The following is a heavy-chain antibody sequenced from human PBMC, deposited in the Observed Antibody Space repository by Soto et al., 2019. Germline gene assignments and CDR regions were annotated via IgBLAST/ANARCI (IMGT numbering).Heavy chain of an antibody. CDR3: GKDIGYSGSYIVS. CDR2: ISSSSSTI. V-gene: IGHV3-48*01. Sequence: EVQLVESGGGLVQPGGSLRLSCAASGFTFSSYSMNWVRQAPGKGLEWVSYISSSSSTIYYADSVKGRFTISRDNAKNSLYLEMDSLGAEDTALYYCGKDIGYSGSYIVSWGRGTLVTVSS. J-gene: IGHJ5*02. CDR1: GFTFSSYS. D-gene: IGHD1-26*01.